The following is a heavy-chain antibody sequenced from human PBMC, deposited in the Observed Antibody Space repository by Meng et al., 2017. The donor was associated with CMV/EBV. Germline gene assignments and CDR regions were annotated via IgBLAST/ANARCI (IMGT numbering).Heavy chain of an antibody. CDR3: AREVMADY. CDR1: GFTFSSCW. D-gene: IGHD5-24*01. CDR2: IKQDGSEK. Sequence: RGPLRLSCAASGFTFSSCWMSWVRQAPGTRLDWVANIKQDGSEKYYVDSVKGRFTISRDNAKNSLYLQMNSLRAEDTAVYYCAREVMADYWGQGTLVTVSS. V-gene: IGHV3-7*01. J-gene: IGHJ4*02.